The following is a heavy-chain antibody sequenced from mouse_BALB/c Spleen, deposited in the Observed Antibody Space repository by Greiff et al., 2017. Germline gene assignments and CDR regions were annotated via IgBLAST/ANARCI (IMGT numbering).Heavy chain of an antibody. CDR2: IWSGGST. CDR3: ARRGVMGYSPSFAY. Sequence: QVHVKQSGPGLVQPSQSLSITCTVSGFSLTSYGVHWVRQSPGKGLEWLGVIWSGGSTDYNAAFISRLSISKDNSKSQVFFKMNSLQANDTAIYYCARRGVMGYSPSFAYWGQGTLVTVSA. V-gene: IGHV2-2*02. J-gene: IGHJ3*01. CDR1: GFSLTSYG. D-gene: IGHD1-1*02.